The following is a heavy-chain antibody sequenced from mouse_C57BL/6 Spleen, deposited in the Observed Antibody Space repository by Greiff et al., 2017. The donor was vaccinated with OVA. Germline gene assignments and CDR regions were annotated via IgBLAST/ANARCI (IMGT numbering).Heavy chain of an antibody. CDR2: IYPGNSDT. D-gene: IGHD1-1*01. V-gene: IGHV1-5*01. CDR1: GYTFTSYW. CDR3: TPYYYGSRPYFDY. J-gene: IGHJ2*01. Sequence: DVKLQESGTVLARPGASVKMSCKTSGYTFTSYWMHWVKQRPGQGLEWIGAIYPGNSDTSYNQKFKGKAKLTAVTSASTAYMELSSLTNEDSAVYYCTPYYYGSRPYFDYWGKGTTLTVSS.